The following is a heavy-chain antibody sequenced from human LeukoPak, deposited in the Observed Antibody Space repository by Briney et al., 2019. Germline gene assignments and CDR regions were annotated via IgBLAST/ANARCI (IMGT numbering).Heavy chain of an antibody. V-gene: IGHV1-69*06. CDR2: IIPIFGTA. D-gene: IGHD3-16*02. Sequence: ASVKVSCKASGGTFSSYAISWVRQAPGQGLEWMGGIIPIFGTANYAQKFQGRVTITADKSTSTAYMELSSLRSEDTAVYYCASGDCDYVWGSYRDVDYWGQGTLVTVSS. J-gene: IGHJ4*02. CDR1: GGTFSSYA. CDR3: ASGDCDYVWGSYRDVDY.